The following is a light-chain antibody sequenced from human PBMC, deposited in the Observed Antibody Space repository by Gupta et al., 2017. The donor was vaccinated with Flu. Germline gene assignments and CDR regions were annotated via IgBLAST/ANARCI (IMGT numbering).Light chain of an antibody. J-gene: IGLJ2*01. CDR3: ATWDDSRSGEV. Sequence: QSVLTQPPSASGTPGQRVTISCSGSSSNIGSNNYVYWYQQLPGTAPKLLIYRNNQRPSGVPDRLSGSKSGTSASLAISGLRSEDEADYYCATWDDSRSGEVFGGGTKLTVL. V-gene: IGLV1-47*01. CDR2: RNN. CDR1: SSNIGSNNY.